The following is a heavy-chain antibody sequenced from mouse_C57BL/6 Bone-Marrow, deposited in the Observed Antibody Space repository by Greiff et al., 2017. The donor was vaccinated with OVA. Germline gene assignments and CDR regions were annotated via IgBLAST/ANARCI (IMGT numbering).Heavy chain of an antibody. V-gene: IGHV5-9*01. CDR1: GFTFSSYT. CDR3: ARQRSNYVAWFAY. D-gene: IGHD2-5*01. Sequence: EVMLVESGGGLVKPGGSLKLSCAASGFTFSSYTMSWVRPTPEKRLEWVATISGGGGNTYYPASVQGRFTISRDNAKNTLYLQMSSLRSEDTALYYCARQRSNYVAWFAYWGQGTLVTVSA. CDR2: ISGGGGNT. J-gene: IGHJ3*01.